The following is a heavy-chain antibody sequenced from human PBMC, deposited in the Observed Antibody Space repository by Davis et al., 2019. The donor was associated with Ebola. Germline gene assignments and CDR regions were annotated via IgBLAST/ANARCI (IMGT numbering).Heavy chain of an antibody. J-gene: IGHJ4*02. CDR1: CYTFTSYG. Sequence: ASVKVSCKASCYTFTSYGISWVRQAPGQGLEWMGWISAYNGNTNYAQKLQGRVTMTTDTSTSTAYMELRSLRSDDTAVYYCARGRSMVATQVGLRYWGQGTLVTVSS. CDR2: ISAYNGNT. V-gene: IGHV1-18*01. CDR3: ARGRSMVATQVGLRY. D-gene: IGHD5-12*01.